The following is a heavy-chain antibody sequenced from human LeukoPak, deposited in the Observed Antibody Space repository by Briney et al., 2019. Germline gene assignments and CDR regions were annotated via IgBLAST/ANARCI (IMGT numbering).Heavy chain of an antibody. Sequence: GGSLRLSCAASGFTFSSYGMHWVRQAPGKGLEWVAVISYDGSNKYYADSVKGRFTISSDNSKNTLYLQMNSLRAEDTALYYCASKFGAGSYYFDYWGQGTLVTVSS. CDR3: ASKFGAGSYYFDY. J-gene: IGHJ4*02. D-gene: IGHD3-10*01. CDR1: GFTFSSYG. V-gene: IGHV3-30*03. CDR2: ISYDGSNK.